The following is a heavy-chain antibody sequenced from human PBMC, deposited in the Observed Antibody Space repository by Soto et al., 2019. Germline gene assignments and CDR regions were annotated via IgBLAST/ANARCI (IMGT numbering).Heavy chain of an antibody. CDR1: GASISSGDCC. Sequence: PSETLSLTCTVSGASISSGDCCWSWKRQAPGKGLEWIGYIYDRWSYYYHPSLNRRVTMSVDTSKIQFSLTLRSVPAAHPAVSYCPRETAYISAPTDFDYWGQGTRDTSPQ. J-gene: IGHJ4*02. CDR3: PRETAYISAPTDFDY. V-gene: IGHV4-30-4*08. D-gene: IGHD2-15*01. CDR2: IYDRWSY.